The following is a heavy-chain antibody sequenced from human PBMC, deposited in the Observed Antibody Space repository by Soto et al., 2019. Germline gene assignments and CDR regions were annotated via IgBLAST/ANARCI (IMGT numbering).Heavy chain of an antibody. CDR3: AKDAQWELLLRYFDY. V-gene: IGHV3-23*01. CDR1: GFTFRNYA. CDR2: IGGSGDST. Sequence: GGSLRLSCAASGFTFRNYALSWVRQAPGKGLEWVSGIGGSGDSTYYADTVKGRFTISRDNSENTLYLQMNSLRAEDTAVYYCAKDAQWELLLRYFDYWGQGTLVTVS. D-gene: IGHD1-26*01. J-gene: IGHJ4*02.